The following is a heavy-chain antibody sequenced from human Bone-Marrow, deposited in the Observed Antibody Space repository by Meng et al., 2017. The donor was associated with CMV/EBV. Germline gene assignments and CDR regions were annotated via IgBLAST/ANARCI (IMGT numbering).Heavy chain of an antibody. CDR1: GYTFTSYG. Sequence: ASVKVSCKASGYTFTSYGISWVRQAPGQGLEWMRWISANNGNTNYAQKLQGRVTMTTDTSSSKAYMELRSLRSDDTAVYYCARGDYFYSSGYFDYWGQGTLVTVSS. CDR3: ARGDYFYSSGYFDY. CDR2: ISANNGNT. V-gene: IGHV1-18*01. D-gene: IGHD3-22*01. J-gene: IGHJ4*02.